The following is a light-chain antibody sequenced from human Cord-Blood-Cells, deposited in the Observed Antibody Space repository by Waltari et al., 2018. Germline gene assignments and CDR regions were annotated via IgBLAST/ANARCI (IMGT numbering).Light chain of an antibody. J-gene: IGKJ5*01. V-gene: IGKV3-11*01. CDR3: QQRSNWPIT. Sequence: EIVLTQSPATLSLSPGKRATLSCRASQSFSSYLAWYHQKHGQAPMLLIYDASNRATGIQARFSGSGSGTDFTITISSLEPEDFAVSYCQQRSNWPITFGQGTRLEIK. CDR1: QSFSSY. CDR2: DAS.